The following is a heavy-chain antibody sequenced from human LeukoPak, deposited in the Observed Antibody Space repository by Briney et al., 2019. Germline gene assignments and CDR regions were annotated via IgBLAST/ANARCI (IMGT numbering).Heavy chain of an antibody. J-gene: IGHJ4*02. CDR3: ARSINYSNSLLVY. CDR1: GFTFSNYD. V-gene: IGHV3-23*01. Sequence: GGSLRLSCAASGFTFSNYDMTWVRQAPGKGLEWVSSISASGVTTNYADSVRGRFTISRDNSNKVVYLRMNSLRAEDTAVYYCARSINYSNSLLVYWGQGTLVTVSS. D-gene: IGHD4-11*01. CDR2: ISASGVTT.